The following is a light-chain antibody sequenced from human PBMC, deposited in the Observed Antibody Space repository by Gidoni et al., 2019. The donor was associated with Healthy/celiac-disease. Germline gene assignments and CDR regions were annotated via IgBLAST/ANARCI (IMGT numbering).Light chain of an antibody. CDR3: QQYNNWPRT. Sequence: EIVMTQSPATLYVSPGERATLSCRASQSVSSNLAWYQQKPGQAPRLLIYGASTRANGIPARFSGSGSGTEFTLTISSLQSEDFAVYYCQQYNNWPRTFGQXTKVEIK. V-gene: IGKV3-15*01. CDR1: QSVSSN. J-gene: IGKJ1*01. CDR2: GAS.